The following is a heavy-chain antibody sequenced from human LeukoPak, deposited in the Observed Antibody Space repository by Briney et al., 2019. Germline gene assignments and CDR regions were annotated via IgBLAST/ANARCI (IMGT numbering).Heavy chain of an antibody. CDR1: GFTFSSYS. J-gene: IGHJ4*02. Sequence: PGGSLRLSCAASGFTFSSYSMNWVRQAPGKGLEWVSSISSSSYIYYADSVKGRFTISRDNAKNSLYLQMNSLRDEDTAVYYCASEHVAVPGENWGQGTLVTVSS. CDR2: ISSSSYI. D-gene: IGHD6-19*01. V-gene: IGHV3-21*01. CDR3: ASEHVAVPGEN.